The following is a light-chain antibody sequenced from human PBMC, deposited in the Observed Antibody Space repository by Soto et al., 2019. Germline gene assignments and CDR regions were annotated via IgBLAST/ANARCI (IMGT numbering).Light chain of an antibody. J-gene: IGKJ3*01. CDR1: QTVSDD. CDR3: QQYHDWPPIT. CDR2: GAS. V-gene: IGKV3-15*01. Sequence: EIVMTQSQATLFVSPGERATLSCRASQTVSDDLAWYQQKPGQAPRLLIYGASTRATDIPVRFSGGGSGTEFTLTVSSLQSEDSGIYYCQQYHDWPPITFGPGTKV.